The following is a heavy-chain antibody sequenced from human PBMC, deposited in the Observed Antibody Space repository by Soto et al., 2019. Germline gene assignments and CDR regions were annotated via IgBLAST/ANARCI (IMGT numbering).Heavy chain of an antibody. CDR2: INAHSGGT. J-gene: IGHJ5*02. CDR3: AKDLTRQLAYWLDP. V-gene: IGHV1-2*02. D-gene: IGHD6-6*01. CDR1: GYTFTGYY. Sequence: ASVKVSCKASGYTFTGYYIHWLRQAPGQGLEWMGWINAHSGGTEYAQKFQGRVTLTRDTSIATAYLTLTSLTSDDTALYYCAKDLTRQLAYWLDPWGQGTQVTISS.